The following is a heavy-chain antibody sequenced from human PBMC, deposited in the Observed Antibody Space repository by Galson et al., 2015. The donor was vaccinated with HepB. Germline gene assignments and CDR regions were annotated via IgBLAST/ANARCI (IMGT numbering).Heavy chain of an antibody. CDR3: ARVNRVFSFPTNYYYMDV. V-gene: IGHV1-18*01. CDR2: ISTYNGNT. Sequence: SVKVSCKASGYTFSSYGISWVRQAPGQGLQWMGWISTYNGNTNYPQKLQRRVTMTTDTSTSTAYMELRGLKSDDTAVYYCARVNRVFSFPTNYYYMDVWGKGTTVTVSS. D-gene: IGHD3-9*01. CDR1: GYTFSSYG. J-gene: IGHJ6*03.